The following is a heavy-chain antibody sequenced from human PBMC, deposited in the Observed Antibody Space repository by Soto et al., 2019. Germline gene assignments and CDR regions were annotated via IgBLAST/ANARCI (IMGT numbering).Heavy chain of an antibody. CDR3: ARDRVRRDNKSYGMDV. CDR1: GFTFSSYW. Sequence: GGSLRLSCAASGFTFSSYWMHWVRQAPGKGLVWVSRINSDGSRTTYADSVKGRFTISRDNAKNMLHLQMNSLRAEDTAVYYCARDRVRRDNKSYGMDVWGQGTTVTVSS. V-gene: IGHV3-74*01. J-gene: IGHJ6*02. CDR2: INSDGSRT. D-gene: IGHD2-21*01.